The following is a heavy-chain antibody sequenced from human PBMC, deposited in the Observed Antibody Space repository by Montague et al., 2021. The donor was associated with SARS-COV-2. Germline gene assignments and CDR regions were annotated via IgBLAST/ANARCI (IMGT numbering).Heavy chain of an antibody. D-gene: IGHD3-10*01. CDR1: GGSMSDHY. CDR3: ARAVSVRRAVNWSDP. J-gene: IGHJ5*02. CDR2: IYYSGGI. Sequence: SETLYLTCTVSGGSMSDHYWAWIRQPPGKGLEWLAYIYYSGGINSNASLKSRVTMSVDTSKNQFSLKLTSVTAADTAVYYCARAVSVRRAVNWSDPWGQGTLVTVSS. V-gene: IGHV4-59*11.